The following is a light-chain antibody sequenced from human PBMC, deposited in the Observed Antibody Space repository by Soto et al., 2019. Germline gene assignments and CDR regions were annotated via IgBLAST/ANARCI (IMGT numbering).Light chain of an antibody. CDR3: QEYLQWPPGM. CDR2: GAS. Sequence: EIVLTQSPGTLSLSPGERATLSCRASQTVSSSYLAWYQQKPGQAPRLLIYGASTRATGIPGRFSGSASGTDFTLTISRLEPEDFAVYYCQEYLQWPPGMFGQGTTVDMK. V-gene: IGKV3-20*01. CDR1: QTVSSSY. J-gene: IGKJ1*01.